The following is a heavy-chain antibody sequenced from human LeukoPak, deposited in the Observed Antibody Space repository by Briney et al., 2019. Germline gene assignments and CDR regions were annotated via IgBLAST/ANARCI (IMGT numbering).Heavy chain of an antibody. CDR1: GFTFSSYS. J-gene: IGHJ4*02. D-gene: IGHD3-22*01. CDR3: ASQPYDSSGYSDGY. CDR2: ISSSSSYI. Sequence: PGGSLRLSCAASGFTFSSYSMNWVRQAPGKGLEWVSSISSSSSYIYYADSVKGRFTISRDNAKNSLYLQMNSLRAEDTAVYHCASQPYDSSGYSDGYWGQGTLVTVSS. V-gene: IGHV3-21*01.